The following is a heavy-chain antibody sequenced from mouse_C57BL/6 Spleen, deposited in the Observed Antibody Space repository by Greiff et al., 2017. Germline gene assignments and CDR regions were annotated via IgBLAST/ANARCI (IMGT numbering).Heavy chain of an antibody. J-gene: IGHJ2*01. CDR1: GYTFTSYG. CDR3: ARSELGPDYFDY. CDR2: IYPRSGNT. Sequence: QVQLKESGAELARPGASVKLSCKASGYTFTSYGISWVKQRTGQGLEWIGEIYPRSGNTYYNEKFKGKDTLTADKSSSTAYMELRSLTSEDSAVYFCARSELGPDYFDYWGQGTTLTVSS. D-gene: IGHD4-1*01. V-gene: IGHV1-81*01.